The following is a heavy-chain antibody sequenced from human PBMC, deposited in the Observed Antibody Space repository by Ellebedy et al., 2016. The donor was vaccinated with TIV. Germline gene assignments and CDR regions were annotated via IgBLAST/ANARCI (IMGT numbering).Heavy chain of an antibody. CDR3: SRGGYTSSHFWNY. V-gene: IGHV3-7*01. CDR1: GFTLTNYW. D-gene: IGHD6-13*01. Sequence: GESLKISXAASGFTLTNYWMTWLRQAPGKGLEWVANIKPDGSERYYVDSVKGRFTISRDNAKNSLYLQLNSLRADDTAVYYCSRGGYTSSHFWNYWGQGTLVTVSS. CDR2: IKPDGSER. J-gene: IGHJ4*02.